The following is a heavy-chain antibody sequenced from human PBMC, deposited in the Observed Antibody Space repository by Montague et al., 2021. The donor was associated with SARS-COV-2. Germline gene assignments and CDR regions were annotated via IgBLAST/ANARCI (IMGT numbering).Heavy chain of an antibody. J-gene: IGHJ4*02. CDR3: ASELELRGFDY. CDR2: ISYDGSNK. D-gene: IGHD1-7*01. Sequence: FRRLSCAASGFPFSSYAMHWVRQAPGKGLEWVAVISYDGSNKYYADSVKGRFTISRDNSKNTLYLQMNSLRAEDTAVYYCASELELRGFDYWGQGTLVTVSS. V-gene: IGHV3-30-3*01. CDR1: GFPFSSYA.